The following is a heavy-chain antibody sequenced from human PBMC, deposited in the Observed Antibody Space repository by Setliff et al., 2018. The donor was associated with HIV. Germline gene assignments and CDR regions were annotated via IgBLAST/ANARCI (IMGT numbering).Heavy chain of an antibody. D-gene: IGHD6-19*01. CDR1: GFSFGDHA. Sequence: GGSLRLSCAASGFSFGDHAMHWVRQSPGEGLEWVASISWESDDTGYADSVRDRFTISRDDARYSLYLQMNSVKIEDTAIYYCGKGSSGWSNIDYLGQGTLVTVSS. V-gene: IGHV3-9*01. CDR2: ISWESDDT. CDR3: GKGSSGWSNIDY. J-gene: IGHJ4*02.